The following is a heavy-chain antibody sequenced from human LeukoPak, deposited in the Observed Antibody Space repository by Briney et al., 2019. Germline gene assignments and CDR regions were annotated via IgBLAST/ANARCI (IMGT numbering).Heavy chain of an antibody. CDR2: ISSNGGST. V-gene: IGHV3-64*01. Sequence: GGSLRLSCAASGFTFSSYAMSWVRQAPGKGLEYVSAISSNGGSTYYANSVKGRFTISRDNSKNTLYLQMGSLRAEDMAVYYCARDVPYSSGWYYFDYWGQGTLVTVSS. D-gene: IGHD6-19*01. CDR1: GFTFSSYA. CDR3: ARDVPYSSGWYYFDY. J-gene: IGHJ4*02.